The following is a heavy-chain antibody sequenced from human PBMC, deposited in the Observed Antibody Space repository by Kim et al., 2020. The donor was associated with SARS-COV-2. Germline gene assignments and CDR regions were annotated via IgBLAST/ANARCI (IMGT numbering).Heavy chain of an antibody. CDR3: ARGLQPLDY. CDR2: GRT. J-gene: IGHJ4*02. Sequence: GRTTTNPSLKGRVTISVDTSKNQFSLKLSSVTAADTAVYYCARGLQPLDYWGQGTLVTVSS. V-gene: IGHV4-34*01. D-gene: IGHD1-1*01.